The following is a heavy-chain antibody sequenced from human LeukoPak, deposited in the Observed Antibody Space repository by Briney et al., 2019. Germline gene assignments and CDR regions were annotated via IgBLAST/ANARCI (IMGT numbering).Heavy chain of an antibody. CDR1: GLTFGDYG. J-gene: IGHJ4*02. Sequence: GGSLRLSCTASGLTFGDYGIIWVRQAPGKGLEWVGFIRSKAHRATPEYAASVKGRFTISRDDSQSIAYLQMDSLKSEDTALYYCSRGSHTRGWSDFDFWGQGTLVIVSS. CDR2: IRSKAHRATP. CDR3: SRGSHTRGWSDFDF. V-gene: IGHV3-49*04. D-gene: IGHD6-19*01.